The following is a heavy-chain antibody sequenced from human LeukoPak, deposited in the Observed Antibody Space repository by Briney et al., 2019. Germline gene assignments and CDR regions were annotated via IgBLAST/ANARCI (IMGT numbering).Heavy chain of an antibody. Sequence: GGSLRLSCTASGFNFNNYMMNWVRQAPGKGPEWVSYISSSSSGSIYYADSVKGRFTISRDNAKNSLYLKMNSLRAEDTAVYYCVRALIATGDAFDTWGQGTLVTVSS. V-gene: IGHV3-48*01. CDR3: VRALIATGDAFDT. D-gene: IGHD5-24*01. CDR1: GFNFNNYM. CDR2: ISSSSSGSI. J-gene: IGHJ3*02.